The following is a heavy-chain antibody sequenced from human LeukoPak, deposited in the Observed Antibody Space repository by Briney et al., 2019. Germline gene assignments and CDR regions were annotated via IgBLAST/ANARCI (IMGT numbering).Heavy chain of an antibody. CDR3: ATSHQPWIKTYYFDY. V-gene: IGHV3-30*04. D-gene: IGHD5-12*01. J-gene: IGHJ4*02. CDR2: ISYDGSNK. CDR1: GFTFSKFA. Sequence: GGSLRLSCAAAGFTFSKFAMHWVRQAPGKGLEWVAVISYDGSNKYYADSVKGRFTISRDNSKNTLYLQMNSLRAEDTAVYYCATSHQPWIKTYYFDYWGQGTLVTVSS.